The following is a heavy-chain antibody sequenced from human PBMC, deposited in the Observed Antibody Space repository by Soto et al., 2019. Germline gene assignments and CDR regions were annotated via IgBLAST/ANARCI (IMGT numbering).Heavy chain of an antibody. J-gene: IGHJ3*02. CDR2: IYYSGST. CDR3: ARRRDCSGGSCYSDAFDI. Sequence: SETLSLTCTVSGGSISSYYWSWIRQPPGKGLEWIGYIYYSGSTNYNPSLKSRVTISVDTSKNQFSLKLSSVTAADTAVYYCARRRDCSGGSCYSDAFDIWGQGTMVTVSS. CDR1: GGSISSYY. D-gene: IGHD2-15*01. V-gene: IGHV4-59*08.